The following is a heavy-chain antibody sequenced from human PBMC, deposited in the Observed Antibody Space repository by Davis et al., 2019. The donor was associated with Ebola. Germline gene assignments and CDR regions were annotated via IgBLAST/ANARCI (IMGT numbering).Heavy chain of an antibody. D-gene: IGHD1-1*01. CDR2: FNPHNGNT. CDR1: RYTFTNYG. J-gene: IGHJ4*02. Sequence: SVNVSCMASRYTFTNYGITWVRQAPGQGLEWMGRFNPHNGNTNYAQNVQGRVTMTTDTSTSTAYMEVGSLKSDDTAVYYCARAQFPTTSDHWGQGTLVTVSS. CDR3: ARAQFPTTSDH. V-gene: IGHV1-18*04.